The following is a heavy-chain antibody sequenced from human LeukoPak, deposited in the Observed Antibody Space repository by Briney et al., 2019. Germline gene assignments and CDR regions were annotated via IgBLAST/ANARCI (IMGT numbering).Heavy chain of an antibody. J-gene: IGHJ3*01. D-gene: IGHD3-22*01. CDR3: ARDGPSDSGAFDV. CDR1: GGSISSGSYY. CDR2: IYTSGST. Sequence: SETLSLTCTVSGGSISSGSYYWSWIRQPAGKGLEWIGRIYTSGSTNYNPSLKSRVTISVDTSKNQFSLKLSSVTTADTAVYYCARDGPSDSGAFDVWGPGTLVTVSS. V-gene: IGHV4-61*02.